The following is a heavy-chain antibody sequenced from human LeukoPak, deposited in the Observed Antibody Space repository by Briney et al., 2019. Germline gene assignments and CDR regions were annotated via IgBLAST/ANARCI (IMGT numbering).Heavy chain of an antibody. D-gene: IGHD1-26*01. CDR3: AKDPRRGSYSGYFDY. V-gene: IGHV3-23*01. J-gene: IGHJ4*02. CDR2: ISDSGGST. Sequence: PGGSLRLSCAASGFTFSSYAMSSVRQAPGKGLGLVSGISDSGGSTYYADSVKGRFTISRDNSKNTLYLQMNSLRAEDTAVYYCAKDPRRGSYSGYFDYWGQGTLVTVSS. CDR1: GFTFSSYA.